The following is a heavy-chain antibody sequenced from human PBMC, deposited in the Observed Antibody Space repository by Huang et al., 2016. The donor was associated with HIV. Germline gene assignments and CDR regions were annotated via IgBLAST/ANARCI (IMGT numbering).Heavy chain of an antibody. V-gene: IGHV1-24*01. Sequence: QVQLVQSGAEVKKPGASVKVSCTVSGYTLTELSMHWVRQAPGKGLEWRGGCEPECGETIYAQKFQCRVTMTEDTSTDTAYMELSSLRSEDTAVYYCATVYRRFRNHDSGDYYFDYWDQGTLVTVSS. CDR3: ATVYRRFRNHDSGDYYFDY. D-gene: IGHD3-22*01. CDR2: CEPECGET. J-gene: IGHJ4*02. CDR1: GYTLTELS.